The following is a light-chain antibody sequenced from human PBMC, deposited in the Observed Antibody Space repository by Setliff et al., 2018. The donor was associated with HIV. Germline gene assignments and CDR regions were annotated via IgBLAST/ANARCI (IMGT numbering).Light chain of an antibody. CDR1: ETVSSN. Sequence: EIVMTQSPGTLSVSPGERATLSCRASETVSSNLAWYRQKPGQAPRLLIYGASTRATGIPARFSGSGSGTEFTLTIRSLQSEDFAVYYCQHYNNWPPMYTFGQGTKV. CDR2: GAS. J-gene: IGKJ2*01. V-gene: IGKV3-15*01. CDR3: QHYNNWPPMYT.